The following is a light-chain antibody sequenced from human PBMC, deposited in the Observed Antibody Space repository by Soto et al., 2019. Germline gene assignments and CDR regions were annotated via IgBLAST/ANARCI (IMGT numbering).Light chain of an antibody. J-gene: IGLJ2*01. CDR2: GNT. CDR3: QVWDSSSDHRVV. V-gene: IGLV1-40*01. CDR1: SSNLGPGFD. Sequence: QAVVTQPPSVSGAPGQTVTISCTGSSSNLGPGFDVHWYQHVPGKAPKLVLYGNTIRPSGVPDRFSGSNSGNTATLTITRVEAGDEADYHCQVWDSSSDHRVVFGGGTKLTVL.